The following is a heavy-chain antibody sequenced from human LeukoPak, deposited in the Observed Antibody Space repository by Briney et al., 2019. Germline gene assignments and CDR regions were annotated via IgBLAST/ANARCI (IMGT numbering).Heavy chain of an antibody. Sequence: GGSLRLSCAGSGFIFNNYAMHWVRQPPGKGLEWVSGISWNSGSIDYADSVKGRFTISRDNAKNSLYLQMNSLRVEDTAFYYCAKDNRRHYTSGPNPDSLHWGQGALVIVSS. J-gene: IGHJ4*02. V-gene: IGHV3-9*01. D-gene: IGHD6-19*01. CDR3: AKDNRRHYTSGPNPDSLH. CDR1: GFIFNNYA. CDR2: ISWNSGSI.